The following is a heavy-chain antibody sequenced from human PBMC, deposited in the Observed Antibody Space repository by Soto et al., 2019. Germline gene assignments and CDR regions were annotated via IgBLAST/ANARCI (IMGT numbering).Heavy chain of an antibody. Sequence: QVQLQESGPGLVKPSQTLSLTCTVSGGSISSGGYYWSCIRQHPGKALEWIGYIYYSGSTYYNPSLKRRVTIAVDTSKNHFSLKLSSVTAADTAVYYCARDSSGSGAYSPTKNDAFDIWGQGTMVTVSS. D-gene: IGHD3-10*01. V-gene: IGHV4-31*03. J-gene: IGHJ3*02. CDR3: ARDSSGSGAYSPTKNDAFDI. CDR1: GGSISSGGYY. CDR2: IYYSGST.